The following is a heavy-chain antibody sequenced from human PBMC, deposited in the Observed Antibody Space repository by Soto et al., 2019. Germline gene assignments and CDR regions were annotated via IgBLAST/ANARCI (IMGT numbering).Heavy chain of an antibody. V-gene: IGHV1-8*01. Sequence: ASVKVSCKASGYTFTNYDIIWVRQTTGQGLEWVGRISPQSGDTGYGEKFRGRVTVTRDTSISTVYMELRSLTSEDTGVYFCARGPNVAIVSTGAYWFDPWGQGTLVTVSS. J-gene: IGHJ5*02. CDR1: GYTFTNYD. CDR2: ISPQSGDT. CDR3: ARGPNVAIVSTGAYWFDP. D-gene: IGHD5-12*01.